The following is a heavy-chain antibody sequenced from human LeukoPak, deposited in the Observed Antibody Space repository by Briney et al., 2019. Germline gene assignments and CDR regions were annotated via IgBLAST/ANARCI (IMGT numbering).Heavy chain of an antibody. CDR2: IYTSGST. CDR1: GGSISSYY. V-gene: IGHV4-4*07. J-gene: IGHJ4*02. Sequence: PSETLSLTCTVSGGSISSYYWSWIRQPAGKGLEWIGRIYTSGSTNYNPSLKSRVTMSVDTSKNQFSLRLRSVTAADTAVYYCASDRSGLSFCFWGQGTLVTVSS. CDR3: ASDRSGLSFCF. D-gene: IGHD3-22*01.